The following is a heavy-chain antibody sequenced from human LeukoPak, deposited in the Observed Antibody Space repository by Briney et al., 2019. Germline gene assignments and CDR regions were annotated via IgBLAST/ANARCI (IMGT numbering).Heavy chain of an antibody. CDR1: GFTFSSYG. CDR3: AKRSGINYGFFDS. Sequence: AGGTLRLSCAASGFTFSSYGMSWVRQAPGKGLEWVSAITGNGDYTDYADSVKGRFTISRDNSKNTAYLQMNSLRSEDTAVYYCAKRSGINYGFFDSWGQGTLVTVSS. V-gene: IGHV3-23*01. CDR2: ITGNGDYT. D-gene: IGHD1-26*01. J-gene: IGHJ4*02.